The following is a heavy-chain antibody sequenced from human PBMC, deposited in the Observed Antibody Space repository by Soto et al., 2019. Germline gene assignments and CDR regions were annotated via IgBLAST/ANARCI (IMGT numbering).Heavy chain of an antibody. CDR1: QYDFTNYW. CDR2: IFPADSDT. CDR3: TETLTSAMDV. V-gene: IGHV5-51*01. Sequence: PGESLKISCKGSQYDFTNYWVGWVRQMPGKGLEWMGIIFPADSDTRFSPSFQGRVTMSVDKSTYTAYLRWNSLKASDTAMYYCTETLTSAMDVWGQGTTVTVS. J-gene: IGHJ6*02. D-gene: IGHD1-20*01.